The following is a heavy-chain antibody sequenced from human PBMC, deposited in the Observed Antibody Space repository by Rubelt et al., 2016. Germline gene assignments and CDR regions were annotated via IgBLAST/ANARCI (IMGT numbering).Heavy chain of an antibody. V-gene: IGHV5-10-1*03. CDR3: GRGNSWYPL. CDR1: GYNFTTYW. Sequence: EVQLVQSGAEVKKPGESLRISCKGSGYNFTTYWISWVRQTPGKGLAWMGRIDPSDSYINYSPSVQGHVTIAADKSSSTAYRQWSSLKASDTAMYYCGRGNSWYPLWGQGTLVTVSS. J-gene: IGHJ4*02. D-gene: IGHD6-13*01. CDR2: IDPSDSYI.